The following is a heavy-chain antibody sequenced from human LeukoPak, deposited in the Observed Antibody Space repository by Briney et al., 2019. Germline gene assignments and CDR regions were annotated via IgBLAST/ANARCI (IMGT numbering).Heavy chain of an antibody. D-gene: IGHD3-16*01. CDR2: IYSGGST. CDR3: AIEGASFDY. Sequence: LTGGSLRLSCAAYRFTVSSNYMSWVRQAPGKGLEWVSVIYSGGSTYYADSVKGRFTISRDNSKNTLYLQMNSLRAEDTAVYYCAIEGASFDYWGQGTLVTLSS. J-gene: IGHJ4*02. V-gene: IGHV3-53*01. CDR1: RFTVSSNY.